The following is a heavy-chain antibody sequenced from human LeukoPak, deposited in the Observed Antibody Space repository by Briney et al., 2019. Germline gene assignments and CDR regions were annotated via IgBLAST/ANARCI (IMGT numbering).Heavy chain of an antibody. J-gene: IGHJ4*02. V-gene: IGHV3-20*04. CDR3: AMNYYDNGGTPY. CDR2: INWNGGST. D-gene: IGHD3-22*01. CDR1: GFTFDDYG. Sequence: VGSLRLSCAASGFTFDDYGMSWVRQAPGKGLEWVSGINWNGGSTGYADSVKGRFTISRDNAKNSLYLQMNSLRAEDTALYYCAMNYYDNGGTPYWGQGTLVTVSS.